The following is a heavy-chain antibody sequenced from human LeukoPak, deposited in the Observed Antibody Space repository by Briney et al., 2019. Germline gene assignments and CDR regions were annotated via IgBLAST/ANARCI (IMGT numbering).Heavy chain of an antibody. Sequence: GGSLRLSCAASGFTFSSYSMNWVRQAPGKGLEYVSAISSNGGSTYYANSVKGRFTISRDNSKNTLYLQMGSLRAEDMAVYYCARGPSANYYGSGSYYMQFDPWGQGTLVTVS. V-gene: IGHV3-64*01. CDR1: GFTFSSYS. CDR2: ISSNGGST. J-gene: IGHJ5*02. D-gene: IGHD3-10*01. CDR3: ARGPSANYYGSGSYYMQFDP.